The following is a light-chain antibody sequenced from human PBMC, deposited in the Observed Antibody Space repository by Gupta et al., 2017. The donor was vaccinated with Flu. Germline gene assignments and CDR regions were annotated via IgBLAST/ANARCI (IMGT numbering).Light chain of an antibody. CDR1: QSVSTN. CDR2: GAS. Sequence: EIVMTQSPATLSVSPWERATLSCRASQSVSTNLAWYQQKPGQAHRLLIYGASTRATGIPARFSGSGSGTEFTLSISSLQSEDFAVYYCQQYNKWPPLTFGGGTTVEIK. CDR3: QQYNKWPPLT. J-gene: IGKJ4*01. V-gene: IGKV3-15*01.